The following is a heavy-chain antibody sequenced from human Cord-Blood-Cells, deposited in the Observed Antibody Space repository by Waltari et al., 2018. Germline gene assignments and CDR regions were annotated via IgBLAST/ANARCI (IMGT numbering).Heavy chain of an antibody. J-gene: IGHJ4*02. CDR1: GGSFGGSY. D-gene: IGHD3-3*01. V-gene: IGHV4-34*01. CDR2: INHSGST. CDR3: ARQRSDFWSGYFPYYFDY. Sequence: QVQLQQWGAGLLKPSETLSLTCAVYGGSFGGSYWSWIRQPQGKGLEWIGEINHSGSTNYNPSLKSRVTISVDTSKNQFSLKLSSVTAADTAVYYCARQRSDFWSGYFPYYFDYWGQGTLVTVSS.